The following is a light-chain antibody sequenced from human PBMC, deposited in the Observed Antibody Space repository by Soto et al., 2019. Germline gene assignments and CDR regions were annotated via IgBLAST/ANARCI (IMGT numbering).Light chain of an antibody. CDR1: QNICSS. CDR3: LQPDSYPRT. CDR2: TTS. Sequence: DIQMTQSPSAMSASVGDRVTITCRASQNICSSLAWFQQKPGKVPKRLIQTTSTLESGVPSRFSGSGAVTECTLTISSLQPEDFATYYCLQPDSYPRTFGPGTKVDIK. V-gene: IGKV1-17*03. J-gene: IGKJ3*01.